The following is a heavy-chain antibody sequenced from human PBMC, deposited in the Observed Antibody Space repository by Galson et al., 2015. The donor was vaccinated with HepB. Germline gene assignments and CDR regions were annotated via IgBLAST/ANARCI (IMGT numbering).Heavy chain of an antibody. CDR3: ARDPDDTEGYYMTFEY. Sequence: SLRLSCATSGFKFTDFAMHWVRQAPGKGLEWVAIISHDGKHQYYADSVRDRFTISRDVPKNTLYLQMNSLRTDDTAIYYCARDPDDTEGYYMTFEYWGQGSLVTVSS. CDR1: GFKFTDFA. CDR2: ISHDGKHQ. J-gene: IGHJ4*02. D-gene: IGHD1-26*01. V-gene: IGHV3-30*03.